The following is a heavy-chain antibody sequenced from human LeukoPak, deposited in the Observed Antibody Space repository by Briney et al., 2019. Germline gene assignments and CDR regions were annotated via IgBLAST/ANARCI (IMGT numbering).Heavy chain of an antibody. D-gene: IGHD4-23*01. V-gene: IGHV1-46*01. CDR3: ARDNSVEDTAWWFDP. Sequence: ASVKVSCKASGYTFTSYYMHWVRQAPGQGLEWRGIINPSGGSTSYAQKFQGRVTMTRDMSTSTDYMELSSLRSEDTAVYYCARDNSVEDTAWWFDPWGQGTLVTVSS. CDR1: GYTFTSYY. J-gene: IGHJ5*02. CDR2: INPSGGST.